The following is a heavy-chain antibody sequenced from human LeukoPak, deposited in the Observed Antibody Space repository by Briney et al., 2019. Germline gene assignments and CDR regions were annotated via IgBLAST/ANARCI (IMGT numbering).Heavy chain of an antibody. Sequence: ASVKVSCKASGYTFTGYYIHWVRQAPGQGLEWMGWINPNSGDTSYAQKFQGWVTMTRDTSISTVYMELTRLRSDDTAVYYCARDRSGSYSDYWGQGTLVTVSS. J-gene: IGHJ4*02. CDR2: INPNSGDT. D-gene: IGHD1-26*01. CDR3: ARDRSGSYSDY. CDR1: GYTFTGYY. V-gene: IGHV1-2*04.